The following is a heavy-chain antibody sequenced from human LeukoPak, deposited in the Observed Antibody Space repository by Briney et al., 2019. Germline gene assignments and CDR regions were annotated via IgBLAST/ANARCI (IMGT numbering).Heavy chain of an antibody. Sequence: GGSLRLSCAASGFSFSSYTMSWVRQAPGKGLEWVSAISGSGGFTYYADSVKGRFTISRDNSKNTPFLQMNSLRAEDTAVYYCARDAYGMDVWGQGTTVTVSS. CDR2: ISGSGGFT. CDR1: GFSFSSYT. V-gene: IGHV3-23*01. J-gene: IGHJ6*02. CDR3: ARDAYGMDV.